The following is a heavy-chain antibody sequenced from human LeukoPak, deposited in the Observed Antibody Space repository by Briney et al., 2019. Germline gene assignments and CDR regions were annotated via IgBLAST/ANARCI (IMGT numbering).Heavy chain of an antibody. Sequence: GGSLRLSCAAPGFSFSAYPMGWVRQAPGKGLQWLSGISASGDVTFHADRVKGRFAISRDNSKNTLYLQMNSLRAEDTAVYYCAKDNGALHAFDIWGQGTMVTVSS. J-gene: IGHJ3*02. CDR2: ISASGDVT. V-gene: IGHV3-23*01. CDR1: GFSFSAYP. D-gene: IGHD1-26*01. CDR3: AKDNGALHAFDI.